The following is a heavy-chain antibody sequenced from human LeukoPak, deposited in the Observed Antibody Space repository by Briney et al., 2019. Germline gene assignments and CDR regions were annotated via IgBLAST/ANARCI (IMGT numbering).Heavy chain of an antibody. CDR1: GGSISSSSYY. J-gene: IGHJ4*02. CDR3: ARVKGRSTSSSRWAFDY. D-gene: IGHD2-2*01. V-gene: IGHV4-39*07. CDR2: IYYSGST. Sequence: SETLSLTCTVSGGSISSSSYYWGWIRQPPGKGLEWIGSIYYSGSTYYNPSLKSRVTISVDTSKNLFSLKPSSVTAADTAVYYCARVKGRSTSSSRWAFDYWGQGTLVTVSS.